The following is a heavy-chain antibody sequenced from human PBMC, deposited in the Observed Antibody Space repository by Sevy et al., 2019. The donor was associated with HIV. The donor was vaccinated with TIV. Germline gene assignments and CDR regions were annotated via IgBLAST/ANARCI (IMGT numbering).Heavy chain of an antibody. CDR1: GYTFTNYG. CDR3: ARDESVSLIVVDLDY. D-gene: IGHD3-22*01. J-gene: IGHJ4*02. CDR2: ISAYNRNT. V-gene: IGHV1-18*01. Sequence: APVKVSCKASGYTFTNYGITWVRQAPGQGLEWMGWISAYNRNTNYPQKFQDRVTMTTDTATSTAYMELRSLRSDDTAVYYCARDESVSLIVVDLDYWGQGTMVTVSS.